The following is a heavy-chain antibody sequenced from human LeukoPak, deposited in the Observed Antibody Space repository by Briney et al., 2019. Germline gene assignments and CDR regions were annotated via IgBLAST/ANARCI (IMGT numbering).Heavy chain of an antibody. CDR1: GFTFSSYS. V-gene: IGHV3-21*01. CDR3: AREQGSYSNDY. D-gene: IGHD1-26*01. Sequence: GGSLRLSCAASGFTFSSYSMNWVRQAPGKGLEWVSSISSSSYIYYADSVKGRFTISRDNAKNSLYLQMNSLRAEDTAVYYCAREQGSYSNDYWGQGTLVTVSS. CDR2: ISSSSYI. J-gene: IGHJ4*02.